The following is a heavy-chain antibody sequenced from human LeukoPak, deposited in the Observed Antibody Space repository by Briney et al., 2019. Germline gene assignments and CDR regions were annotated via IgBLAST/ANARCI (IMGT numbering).Heavy chain of an antibody. D-gene: IGHD6-13*01. CDR1: GFTFSRHA. CDR3: ARVPAAGHFDY. Sequence: GRSLRLSCAASGFTFSRHAMHWVRQAPGKGLEWVGVISYEGSIKYYADSVKGRFTISRDNSKNTLYLQLNSLRSEDTAVYYCARVPAAGHFDYWGQGTLVTVSS. CDR2: ISYEGSIK. V-gene: IGHV3-30*04. J-gene: IGHJ4*02.